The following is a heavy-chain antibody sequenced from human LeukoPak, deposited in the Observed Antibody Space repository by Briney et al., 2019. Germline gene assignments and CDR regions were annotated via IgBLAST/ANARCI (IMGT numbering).Heavy chain of an antibody. Sequence: ASVKVSCKASGYTFTGYYMHWVRQAPGQGLEWMGWINPNSGGTNYAQKFQGRVTMTRDTSISTAYMELSRLRSDDTAVYYCATEVSSSSSFAYWGQGTLVTVSS. D-gene: IGHD6-6*01. CDR2: INPNSGGT. CDR1: GYTFTGYY. CDR3: ATEVSSSSSFAY. J-gene: IGHJ4*02. V-gene: IGHV1-2*02.